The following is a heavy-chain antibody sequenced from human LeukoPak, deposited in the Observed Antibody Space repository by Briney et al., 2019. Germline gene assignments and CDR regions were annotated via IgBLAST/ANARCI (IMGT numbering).Heavy chain of an antibody. CDR3: ARQELAGTSFWAFDY. V-gene: IGHV5-51*01. Sequence: GESLKISCKGSGYSFTSYWIAWVRQMPGKGLEWMGIIYPGDSDTRYSPSFQGQVTISADKSISTAYLQWSSLKASDTAMYYCARQELAGTSFWAFDYWGQGTLVTVSS. CDR1: GYSFTSYW. D-gene: IGHD1-1*01. J-gene: IGHJ4*02. CDR2: IYPGDSDT.